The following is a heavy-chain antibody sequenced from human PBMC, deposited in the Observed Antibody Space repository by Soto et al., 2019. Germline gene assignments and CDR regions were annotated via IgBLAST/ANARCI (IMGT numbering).Heavy chain of an antibody. CDR1: GGSISSSSYY. D-gene: IGHD6-19*01. CDR2: IYYSGST. V-gene: IGHV4-39*01. J-gene: IGHJ4*02. CDR3: ARQRTVAHFDY. Sequence: PSETLSLTCTVSGGSISSSSYYWGWIRQPPGKGLEWIGSIYYSGSTYYNPSLKSRVTISVDTSKNQFSLKLSSVTAADTAVYYCARQRTVAHFDYWGQGTLVTVSP.